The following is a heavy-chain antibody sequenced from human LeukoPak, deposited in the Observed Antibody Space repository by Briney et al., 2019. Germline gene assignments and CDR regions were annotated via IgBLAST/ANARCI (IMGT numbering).Heavy chain of an antibody. CDR1: GGSISSGDYY. CDR2: IHDSGST. Sequence: SETLSLTCTVSGGSISSGDYYWSWIRQPPGKGLEWIGFIHDSGSTLYNPSLKSRIIISRDVSRNQFSLQLTSVTAADTAVYYCARGFGSGNYYYGWFDPWGQGALVTVSS. V-gene: IGHV4-30-4*08. CDR3: ARGFGSGNYYYGWFDP. J-gene: IGHJ5*02. D-gene: IGHD3-10*01.